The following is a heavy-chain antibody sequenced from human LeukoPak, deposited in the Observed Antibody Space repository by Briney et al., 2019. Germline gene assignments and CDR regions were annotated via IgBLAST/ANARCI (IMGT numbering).Heavy chain of an antibody. CDR2: IKQDGSEK. CDR3: ARVGWLPSFDY. Sequence: GGSLRLSCAASGFTFSSYWMSWVRPAPGKGLEWVANIKQDGSEKYYLDSVKGRFTISRDNAKTSLYLQMNSLRAEDTAVYYCARVGWLPSFDYWGQGTLVTVSS. V-gene: IGHV3-7*01. D-gene: IGHD5-12*01. CDR1: GFTFSSYW. J-gene: IGHJ4*02.